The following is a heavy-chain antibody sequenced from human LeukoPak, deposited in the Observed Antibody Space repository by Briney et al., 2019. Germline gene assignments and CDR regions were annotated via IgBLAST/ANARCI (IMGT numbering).Heavy chain of an antibody. V-gene: IGHV1-46*01. D-gene: IGHD5-18*01. J-gene: IGHJ5*02. CDR3: ARGEYNYGRDWFDP. CDR1: GYTFTSYG. Sequence: PEASVKVSCKASGYTFTSYGISWVRQAPGQGLEWMGIINPSGGTTSYAQNFQGRVTMTGDTSTSTVYMELSSLRSDDTAVYYCARGEYNYGRDWFDPWGQGTLVTVSS. CDR2: INPSGGTT.